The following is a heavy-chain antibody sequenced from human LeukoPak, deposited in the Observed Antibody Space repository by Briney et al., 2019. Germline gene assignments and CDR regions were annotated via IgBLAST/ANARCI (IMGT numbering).Heavy chain of an antibody. V-gene: IGHV1-69*13. Sequence: ASVKVSCKASGDTFSSYAISWVRQAPGQGLEWMGGIIPIFGTANYAQKFQGRVTITADESTSTAYMELSSLRSEDTAVYYCARSIAVAGTFDYWGQGTLVTVSS. CDR2: IIPIFGTA. D-gene: IGHD6-19*01. CDR1: GDTFSSYA. CDR3: ARSIAVAGTFDY. J-gene: IGHJ4*02.